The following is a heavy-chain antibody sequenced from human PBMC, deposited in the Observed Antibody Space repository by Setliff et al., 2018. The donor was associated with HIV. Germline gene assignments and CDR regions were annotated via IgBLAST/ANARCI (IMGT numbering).Heavy chain of an antibody. D-gene: IGHD1-1*01. V-gene: IGHV1-46*01. CDR2: ISPGGGST. J-gene: IGHJ6*03. CDR1: GYSFTNYY. Sequence: GASVKVSCKASGYSFTNYYIHWVRQAPGQGLEWMGKISPGGGSTSKEQKFQGRFTMTRDPSTSTVYMVLSSLRSEDTAVYYCARGPLAVPTHYYMDLWGKGTTVTVSS. CDR3: ARGPLAVPTHYYMDL.